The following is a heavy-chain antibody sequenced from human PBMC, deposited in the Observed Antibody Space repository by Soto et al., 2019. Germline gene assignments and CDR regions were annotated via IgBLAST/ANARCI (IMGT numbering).Heavy chain of an antibody. V-gene: IGHV3-15*01. J-gene: IGHJ4*02. CDR1: EFTFANAW. Sequence: GGSISLSCAACEFTFANAWISWVRQAPGKGLEWVGRIKSKADGGTTDYAAPVKGRFTISRDESQNTLYLQMNSLKTEDTAVYYCTSLYYGHWGQGTLVTVSS. D-gene: IGHD4-17*01. CDR2: IKSKADGGTT. CDR3: TSLYYGH.